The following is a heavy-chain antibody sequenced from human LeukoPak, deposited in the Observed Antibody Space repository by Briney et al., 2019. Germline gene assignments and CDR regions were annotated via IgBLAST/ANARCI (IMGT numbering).Heavy chain of an antibody. CDR1: GFIFSRYE. D-gene: IGHD3-22*01. V-gene: IGHV3-48*03. Sequence: GGSLRLSCVASGFIFSRYEINWVRQAPGKGLEWVSYISTSGSGIYYADSVKGRFTISRDNAKNSLYLQMNSLRAEDTAVYYCARRGFYDTSGYLFDYWGQGTLVTVSS. CDR3: ARRGFYDTSGYLFDY. CDR2: ISTSGSGI. J-gene: IGHJ4*02.